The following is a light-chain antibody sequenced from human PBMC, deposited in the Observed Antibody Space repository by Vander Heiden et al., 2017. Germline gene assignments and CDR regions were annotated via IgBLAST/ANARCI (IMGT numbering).Light chain of an antibody. CDR3: QQYAGSPYT. J-gene: IGKJ2*01. CDR2: DAS. CDR1: QSVHSNY. V-gene: IGKV3-20*01. Sequence: EIVLTQSPGPLSFSPGARATLPCRPSQSVHSNYLAWYQQKPGQAPRLLIYDASSRATGIPDRFSGGGSGTDFTLTISRLEPEDFAVFYCQQYAGSPYTFGQGTNLEIK.